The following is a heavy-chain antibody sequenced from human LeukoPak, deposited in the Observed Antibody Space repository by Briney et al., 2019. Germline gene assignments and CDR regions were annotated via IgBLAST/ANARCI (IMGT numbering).Heavy chain of an antibody. CDR1: GFTFSSHA. D-gene: IGHD3-10*01. Sequence: GGSLRLSCAASGFTFSSHAMSWVRQAPGKGLEWVSGISGSGGTSYYADSVKGRFTISRDNSKNTLYLQMNSLRGEDTAVYYFAKDRAVHYLWGQGTLVTVSS. CDR2: ISGSGGTS. V-gene: IGHV3-23*01. CDR3: AKDRAVHYL. J-gene: IGHJ4*02.